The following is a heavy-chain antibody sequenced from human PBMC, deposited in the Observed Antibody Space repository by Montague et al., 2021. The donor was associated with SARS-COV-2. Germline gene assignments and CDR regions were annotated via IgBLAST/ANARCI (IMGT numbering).Heavy chain of an antibody. Sequence: SETLSLTCTVSGGSISSSSYYWGWIRQPPGKRLEWIGSIYYSGSTYYNPSLKSRVTISVDTSKNQFSLKLSSVTAADTAVYYCARHPHQQISIFGVVWEGNWLDPWGQGTLVTVSS. V-gene: IGHV4-39*01. CDR1: GGSISSSSYY. CDR2: IYYSGST. J-gene: IGHJ5*02. D-gene: IGHD3-3*01. CDR3: ARHPHQQISIFGVVWEGNWLDP.